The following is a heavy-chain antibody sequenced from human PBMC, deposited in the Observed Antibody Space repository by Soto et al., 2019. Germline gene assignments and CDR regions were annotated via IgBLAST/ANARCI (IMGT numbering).Heavy chain of an antibody. J-gene: IGHJ3*01. CDR3: IKGASTSCFSAFDL. CDR1: GFTFDDYA. Sequence: EVQLVESGGGVVQPGRSLRLSCSASGFTFDDYAMNWVRQAPGKGLEWVSSISWNSGNIVYADSVRGRFTISRDNAKTSLHLQMNSLRAEDTALYYCIKGASTSCFSAFDLWGQGTMVTVSS. CDR2: ISWNSGNI. D-gene: IGHD2-2*01. V-gene: IGHV3-9*01.